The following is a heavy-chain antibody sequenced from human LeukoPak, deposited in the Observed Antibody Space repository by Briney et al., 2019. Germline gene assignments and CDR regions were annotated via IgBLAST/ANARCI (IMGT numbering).Heavy chain of an antibody. J-gene: IGHJ3*02. CDR1: GGSISSGSYY. V-gene: IGHV4-61*02. Sequence: SQTLSLTCTVSGGSISSGSYYWSWIRQPAGKGLEWIGRIYTSGSTNYNPSLKSRVTISVDTSKNQFSLKLSSVTAAGTAVYYCARIYRDGYNWGDAFDIWGQGTMVTVSS. CDR2: IYTSGST. CDR3: ARIYRDGYNWGDAFDI. D-gene: IGHD5-24*01.